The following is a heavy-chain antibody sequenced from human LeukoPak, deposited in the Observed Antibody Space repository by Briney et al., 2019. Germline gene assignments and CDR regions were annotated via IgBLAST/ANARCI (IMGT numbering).Heavy chain of an antibody. CDR1: GGSFSGYY. Sequence: SETLSLTCAVYGGSFSGYYWSWLRQPPGKGLEWIGEINHSGSTNYNPSLKSRVTISVDTSKNQFSLKLSSVTAADTAVYYCARGLRHQLVLSRFDYWGQGTLVTVSS. CDR3: ARGLRHQLVLSRFDY. J-gene: IGHJ4*02. CDR2: INHSGST. D-gene: IGHD6-13*01. V-gene: IGHV4-34*01.